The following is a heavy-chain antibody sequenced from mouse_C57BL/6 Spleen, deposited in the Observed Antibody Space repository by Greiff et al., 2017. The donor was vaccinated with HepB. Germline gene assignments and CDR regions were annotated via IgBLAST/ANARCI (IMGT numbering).Heavy chain of an antibody. D-gene: IGHD1-1*01. CDR2: IWSGGST. Sequence: QVQLKQSGPGLVQPSQRLSITCTVSGFSLTSYGVHWVRQSPGKGLEWLGVIWSGGSTDYNAAFISRLSISKDNSKSQVFFKMNSLQADDTAIYYCARNDLVTTVVGFDYWGQGTTLTVSS. CDR3: ARNDLVTTVVGFDY. V-gene: IGHV2-2*01. J-gene: IGHJ2*01. CDR1: GFSLTSYG.